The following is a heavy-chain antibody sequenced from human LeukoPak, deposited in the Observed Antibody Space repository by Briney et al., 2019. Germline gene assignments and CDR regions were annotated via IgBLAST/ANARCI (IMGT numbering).Heavy chain of an antibody. J-gene: IGHJ3*02. V-gene: IGHV4-30-4*08. CDR1: GGSISSGDYY. CDR3: AREYDPHDAFDI. CDR2: IYYSGST. D-gene: IGHD2/OR15-2a*01. Sequence: SETLSLTCTVSGGSISSGDYYWSWIRQPPGKGLEWIGYIYYSGSTYYNPSLKSRVTISVDTSKNQFSLKLTSVTAADTAVYYCAREYDPHDAFDIWGQGTMVTVSS.